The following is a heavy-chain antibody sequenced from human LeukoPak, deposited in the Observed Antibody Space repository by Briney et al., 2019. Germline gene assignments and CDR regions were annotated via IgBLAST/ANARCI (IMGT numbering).Heavy chain of an antibody. V-gene: IGHV4-59*01. D-gene: IGHD3-16*02. Sequence: SETLSLTCTVSGGSISSYYWSWIRQPPGEGLEWIGYIYYSGSTNYNPSLKSRVTISVDTSKNQFSLKLSSVTAADTAVYYCARGFFGSIDYVWGSYRYAFDIWGQGTMVTVSS. CDR3: ARGFFGSIDYVWGSYRYAFDI. CDR1: GGSISSYY. CDR2: IYYSGST. J-gene: IGHJ3*02.